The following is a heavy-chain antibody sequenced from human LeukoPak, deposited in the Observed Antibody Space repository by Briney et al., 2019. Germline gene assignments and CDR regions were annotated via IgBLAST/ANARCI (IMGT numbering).Heavy chain of an antibody. CDR1: GDSISNYY. D-gene: IGHD5-12*01. Sequence: SETLSLTCPVSGDSISNYYWSWIRQPPGKGLEWIAYIYYSGSTNYNPSLKSRVTISVDTSKNQFSLKLSSVTAADTAVYYCARVYGSGYDFRGAFDIWGQGTMVTVSS. V-gene: IGHV4-59*01. J-gene: IGHJ3*02. CDR3: ARVYGSGYDFRGAFDI. CDR2: IYYSGST.